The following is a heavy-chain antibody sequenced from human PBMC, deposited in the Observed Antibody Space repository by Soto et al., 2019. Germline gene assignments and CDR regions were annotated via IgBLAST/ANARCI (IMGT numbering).Heavy chain of an antibody. J-gene: IGHJ4*02. CDR1: GFTFSSYA. D-gene: IGHD3-22*01. V-gene: IGHV3-23*01. CDR3: AKGDGELYYYDSSGYYSRFDY. Sequence: GGSLRLSCAASGFTFSSYAMSWVRQAPGKGLEWVSAISGSGGSTYYADSVKGRFTISRDNSKNTLYLQMNSLRAEDTAVYYCAKGDGELYYYDSSGYYSRFDYWGQGTLVTVSS. CDR2: ISGSGGST.